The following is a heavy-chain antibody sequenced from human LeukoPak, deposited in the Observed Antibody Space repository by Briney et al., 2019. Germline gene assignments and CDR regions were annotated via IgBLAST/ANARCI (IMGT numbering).Heavy chain of an antibody. CDR2: INPSGGST. J-gene: IGHJ5*02. Sequence: ASVKVSCKASGYTFTSYYMHWVRQAPGQGLEGMGMINPSGGSTRYAQKFQGRVTMTRDTSTSTVYMELSSLRSEDTAVYYCASAHSSSWYRNLYNWFDPWGQGTLVTVSS. D-gene: IGHD6-13*01. V-gene: IGHV1-46*01. CDR3: ASAHSSSWYRNLYNWFDP. CDR1: GYTFTSYY.